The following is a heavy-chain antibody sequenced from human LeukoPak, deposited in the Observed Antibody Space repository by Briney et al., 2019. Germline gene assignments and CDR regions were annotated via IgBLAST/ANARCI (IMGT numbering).Heavy chain of an antibody. V-gene: IGHV3-23*01. CDR3: AKAGFFAWSGYYDY. CDR1: GFTFSSYA. D-gene: IGHD3-3*01. CDR2: ISGSGGGT. Sequence: PGGSLRLSCAASGFTFSSYAMSWVRQAPGKGLEWVSAISGSGGGTYYADSVKGRFTISRDNSKNTLYLQMNSLRAEDTAVYYCAKAGFFAWSGYYDYWGQGTLVTVSS. J-gene: IGHJ4*02.